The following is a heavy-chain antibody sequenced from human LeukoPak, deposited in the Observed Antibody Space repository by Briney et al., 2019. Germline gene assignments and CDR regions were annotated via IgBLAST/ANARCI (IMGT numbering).Heavy chain of an antibody. D-gene: IGHD5-18*01. Sequence: SSETLSLTCTVSGGSISSSNYYWGWIRQPPGKGLEWIASISYSGSNYYNPPLKSRVTTFVDTAKNKLSLKLSSVTAADTAVYYCARLGYSYGLADYWGQGTLVTVSS. CDR1: GGSISSSNYY. V-gene: IGHV4-39*01. CDR2: ISYSGSN. J-gene: IGHJ4*02. CDR3: ARLGYSYGLADY.